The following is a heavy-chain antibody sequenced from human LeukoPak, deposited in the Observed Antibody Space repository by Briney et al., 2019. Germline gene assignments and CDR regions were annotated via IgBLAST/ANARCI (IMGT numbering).Heavy chain of an antibody. Sequence: SQTLSLTCTVSGGSISSGSYYWSWIRQPAGKGLEWIGRIYTSGSTNYNPSLKSRVTISVDTSKNQFTLKLSSVTAADTAVYYCARGDVGAFDIWGQGTMVTVSS. D-gene: IGHD1-26*01. CDR1: GGSISSGSYY. CDR3: ARGDVGAFDI. CDR2: IYTSGST. V-gene: IGHV4-61*02. J-gene: IGHJ3*02.